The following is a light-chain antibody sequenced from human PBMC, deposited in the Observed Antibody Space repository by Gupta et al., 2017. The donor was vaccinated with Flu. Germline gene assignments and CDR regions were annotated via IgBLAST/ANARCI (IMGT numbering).Light chain of an antibody. CDR2: DAA. Sequence: AILVLSPGRSGIPSCRARQSVRSYFCWYEQQPGQAPRLLIYDAANSGTCIAASFSGRGCGKDVTLTISSREQEDVAGYYYQQRSSCPPFTFGRGTKVEIK. V-gene: IGKV3-11*01. CDR3: QQRSSCPPFT. J-gene: IGKJ4*01. CDR1: QSVRSY.